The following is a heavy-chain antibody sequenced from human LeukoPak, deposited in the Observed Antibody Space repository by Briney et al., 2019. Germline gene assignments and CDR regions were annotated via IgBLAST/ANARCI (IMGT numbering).Heavy chain of an antibody. J-gene: IGHJ4*02. V-gene: IGHV4-4*07. CDR2: VHLNGNT. CDR1: GDSISSSY. CDR3: AAGPPPDFDS. Sequence: PSETLSLTCTVSGDSISSSYWSWIRQPAGKGLEWIGRVHLNGNTDYSPSLKSRVTLSIDTSKNKFSLKLTSVTAADTAVYYCAAGPPPDFDSWGRGTLVTVSS.